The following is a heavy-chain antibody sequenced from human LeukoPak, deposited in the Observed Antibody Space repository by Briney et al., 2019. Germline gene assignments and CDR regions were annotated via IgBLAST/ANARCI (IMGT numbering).Heavy chain of an antibody. D-gene: IGHD6-13*01. CDR3: AKTYSVRH. V-gene: IGHV3-23*01. Sequence: ETLSLTCTVSGGSISSYYWSWVRQAPGKGLEWVSAISGSGGSTYYADSVKGRFTISRDNSKNTLYLQMNSLRAEDTAVYYCAKTYSVRHWGQGTLVTVSS. CDR1: GGSISSYY. CDR2: ISGSGGST. J-gene: IGHJ1*01.